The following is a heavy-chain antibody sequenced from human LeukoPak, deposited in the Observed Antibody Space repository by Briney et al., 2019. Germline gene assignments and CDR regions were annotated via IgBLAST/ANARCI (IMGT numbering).Heavy chain of an antibody. D-gene: IGHD5-18*01. V-gene: IGHV4-59*08. CDR2: IYYSGST. Sequence: PSETLSLTCTVSGGSISSYYWSWIRQPPGKGLEWIGYIYYSGSTNYNPSLKSRVTISVDTSKNQFSLKLSSVTAADTAVYYRARGYSYGSMDVWGKGTTVTVSS. J-gene: IGHJ6*03. CDR3: ARGYSYGSMDV. CDR1: GGSISSYY.